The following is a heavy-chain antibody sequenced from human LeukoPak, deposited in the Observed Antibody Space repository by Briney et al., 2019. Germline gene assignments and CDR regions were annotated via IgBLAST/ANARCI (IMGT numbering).Heavy chain of an antibody. J-gene: IGHJ3*02. CDR1: GGSISSSSYY. CDR2: IYTSGST. CDR3: ARAGFPAFDI. Sequence: SQTLSLTCIVSGGSISSSSYYWSWIRQPAGKGLEWIGRIYTSGSTNYNPSLKNRVTISVDTSKNQLSLKLSSVTAADTPVYYCARAGFPAFDIWGQGTMVTVSS. V-gene: IGHV4-61*02. D-gene: IGHD1-1*01.